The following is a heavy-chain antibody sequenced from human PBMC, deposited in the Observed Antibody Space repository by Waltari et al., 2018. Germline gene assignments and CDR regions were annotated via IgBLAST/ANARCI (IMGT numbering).Heavy chain of an antibody. CDR1: EATFRSYP. CDR2: IIPIFGTA. D-gene: IGHD2-15*01. Sequence: QFQWFHSGAGGRKLGPWVKSPSRPPEATFRSYPTSGLRRAPGQGLEWMGGIIPIFGTANYAQKFQGRVTITADESTSTAYMELSSLRSEDTAVYYCARDQGWPDYYYYMDVWGKGTTVTVSS. J-gene: IGHJ6*03. CDR3: ARDQGWPDYYYYMDV. V-gene: IGHV1-69*12.